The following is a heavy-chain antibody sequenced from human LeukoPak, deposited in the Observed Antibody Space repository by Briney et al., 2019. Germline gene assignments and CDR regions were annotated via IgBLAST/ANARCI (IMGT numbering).Heavy chain of an antibody. CDR1: GFTFSSSA. V-gene: IGHV3-73*01. CDR3: TRPYSYGYFV. D-gene: IGHD5-18*01. Sequence: GGSLRLSCAASGFTFSSSAMHWVRQASGKGLEWVGRIRSKANSYATAYAASVKGRFTISRDDSKNTAYLQMNSLKTEDTAVYYCTRPYSYGYFVWGQGTLVTVSS. CDR2: IRSKANSYAT. J-gene: IGHJ4*02.